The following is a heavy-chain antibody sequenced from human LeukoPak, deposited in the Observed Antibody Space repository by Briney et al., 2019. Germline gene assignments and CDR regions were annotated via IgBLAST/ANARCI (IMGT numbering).Heavy chain of an antibody. V-gene: IGHV3-30*04. D-gene: IGHD5-18*01. CDR2: ISYDGSNK. CDR3: ARAQGSYGPIDY. CDR1: GFTFSSYA. Sequence: PGGSLRLSCAASGFTFSSYAMHWVRQAPGKGLEWVAVISYDGSNKYYADSVKGRFTISRDNSKNTLYLQMNSLRAEDTAVYYCARAQGSYGPIDYWGQGTLVTVSS. J-gene: IGHJ4*02.